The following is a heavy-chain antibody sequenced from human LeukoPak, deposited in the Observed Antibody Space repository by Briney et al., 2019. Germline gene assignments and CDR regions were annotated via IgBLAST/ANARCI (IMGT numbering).Heavy chain of an antibody. CDR1: GFTFSSYA. J-gene: IGHJ6*02. CDR3: AKSEDYYDSSGYHV. CDR2: ISGSGGST. Sequence: GGSLRLSCAASGFTFSSYAMSWVRQAPGKGLEWVSAISGSGGSTYYADSVKGRFTISRDNTKNTLYLQMNSLRAEDTAVYYCAKSEDYYDSSGYHVWGQGTTVTVSS. D-gene: IGHD3-22*01. V-gene: IGHV3-23*01.